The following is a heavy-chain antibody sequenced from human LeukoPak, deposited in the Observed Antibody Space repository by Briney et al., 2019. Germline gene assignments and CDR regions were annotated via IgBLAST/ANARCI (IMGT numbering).Heavy chain of an antibody. CDR2: IMQDGSEK. J-gene: IGHJ4*02. V-gene: IGHV3-7*01. CDR1: GFTFCRYW. CDR3: ARGSEYTSSTNYYFDY. Sequence: GGPLRLLCAACGFTFCRYWMSGLRQAPGKGREWVANIMQDGSEKHYVDCVKGRFTISRDNAKKSLFLHMNSLRVEDTAVYYCARGSEYTSSTNYYFDYWGQGTLVTVSS. D-gene: IGHD6-6*01.